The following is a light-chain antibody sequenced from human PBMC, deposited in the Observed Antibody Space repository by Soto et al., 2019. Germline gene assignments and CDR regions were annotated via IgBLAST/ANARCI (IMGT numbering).Light chain of an antibody. J-gene: IGKJ4*02. V-gene: IGKV3-15*01. CDR2: RAS. CDR1: QTIYSN. Sequence: IVMTQSPATLSVSPGERATLSCRASQTIYSNIAWYQQRPGQAPRLLIYRASTRAPGVPARFSGSGSGTEFTLTISSLQSEDFAVYSCLQYHNLWSFGSGTQVEIK. CDR3: LQYHNLWS.